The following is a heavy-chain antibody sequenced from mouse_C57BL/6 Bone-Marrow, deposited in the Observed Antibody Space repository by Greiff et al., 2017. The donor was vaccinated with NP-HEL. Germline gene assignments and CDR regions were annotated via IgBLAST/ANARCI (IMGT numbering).Heavy chain of an antibody. D-gene: IGHD1-1*01. CDR2: IWGDGST. J-gene: IGHJ2*03. CDR3: VTITTGGFYDY. CDR1: GFSLTSYG. Sequence: VQVVESGPGLVAPSQSLSITCTVSGFSLTSYGVSWVRQPPGKGLEWLGVIWGDGSTNYHSPPISRLSISTGNSTSHVFLQLNSLQTDDTATYYGVTITTGGFYDYGDRGTRLTVTA. V-gene: IGHV2-3*01.